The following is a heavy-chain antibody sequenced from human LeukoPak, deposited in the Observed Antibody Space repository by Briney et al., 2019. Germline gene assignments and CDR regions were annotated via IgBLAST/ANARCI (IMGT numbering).Heavy chain of an antibody. D-gene: IGHD3-10*01. CDR1: GDSVSSNSAA. CDR3: ARMVGLVSDY. Sequence: SQTLSLTCAIYGDSVSSNSAAWNWHRQSPSRGLEWLGRTYYRSKWHSYYAPSVKSRITINPDTSKNQFSLQLKSVTPEDTAVYYCARMVGLVSDYWGQGTLVTVSS. CDR2: TYYRSKWHS. J-gene: IGHJ4*02. V-gene: IGHV6-1*01.